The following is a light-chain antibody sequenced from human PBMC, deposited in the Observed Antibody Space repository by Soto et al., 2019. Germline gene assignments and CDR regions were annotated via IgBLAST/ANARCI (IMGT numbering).Light chain of an antibody. CDR1: QSISSY. V-gene: IGKV1-39*01. J-gene: IGKJ1*01. Sequence: DIQMTQSPSSLSASVGDRVTITCRASQSISSYLNWYQQKPGKAPKLLIYAASSLQSGVPSRFSGSGSGTDFTLTIGGLQPEDFATYYCQHSYSTLWTFGQGTKVEIK. CDR2: AAS. CDR3: QHSYSTLWT.